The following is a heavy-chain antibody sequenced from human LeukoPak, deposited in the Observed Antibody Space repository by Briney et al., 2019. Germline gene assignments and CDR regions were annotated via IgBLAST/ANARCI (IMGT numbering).Heavy chain of an antibody. D-gene: IGHD6-19*01. CDR1: GGSFSGYC. CDR3: ARRSSNIAVASRKFDP. CDR2: INHSGST. J-gene: IGHJ5*02. V-gene: IGHV4-34*01. Sequence: SETLSLTCAVYGGSFSGYCWSWIRQPPGKGLEWIGEINHSGSTNYNPSLKSRVTISVDTSKNQFSLKLSSVTAADTAVYYCARRSSNIAVASRKFDPWGQGTLVTVSS.